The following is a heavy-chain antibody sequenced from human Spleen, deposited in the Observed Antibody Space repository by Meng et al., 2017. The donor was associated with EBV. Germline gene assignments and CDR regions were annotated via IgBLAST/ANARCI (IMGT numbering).Heavy chain of an antibody. Sequence: EGQVVGAGGTLVQPGGSLRLSCATSGFSFSAYWMHWVRQVPGKGLQWVSRITPDGGRTDYADSVQGRFTISRDNAAKTLYLQMKSLRPEDTAVYYCSRDLMGPDDWWGQGTLVTVSS. J-gene: IGHJ4*02. CDR2: ITPDGGRT. CDR3: SRDLMGPDDW. V-gene: IGHV3-74*01. D-gene: IGHD1-26*01. CDR1: GFSFSAYW.